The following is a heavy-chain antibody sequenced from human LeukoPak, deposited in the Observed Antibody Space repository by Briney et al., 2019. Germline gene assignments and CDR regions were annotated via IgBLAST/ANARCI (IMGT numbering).Heavy chain of an antibody. CDR2: IYHSGST. CDR3: ARHRHTVVVVAASDSFDY. D-gene: IGHD2-15*01. CDR1: GYSVSSGYY. J-gene: IGHJ4*02. V-gene: IGHV4-38-2*01. Sequence: ASETLSLTCAVSGYSVSSGYYWGWIRQPPGKGLEWIGSIYHSGSTYYNPSLKSRVTISVDTSKNQFSLKLTSVTAADTAVYYCARHRHTVVVVAASDSFDYWGQGTLVTVSS.